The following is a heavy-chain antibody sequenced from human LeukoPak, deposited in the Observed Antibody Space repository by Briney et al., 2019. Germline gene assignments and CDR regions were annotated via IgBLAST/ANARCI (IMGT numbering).Heavy chain of an antibody. CDR1: GFTFSSYG. D-gene: IGHD2-15*01. CDR2: INPDGRTT. V-gene: IGHV3-74*01. Sequence: GGSLRLSCAASGFTFSSYGMHWVRQAPGKGLVWVSHINPDGRTTRYANSVTGRFTISRDNAKNTADLQMSSLRAEDTAVYYCVRDLGGSDDYWGQGTLVTVSS. CDR3: VRDLGGSDDY. J-gene: IGHJ4*02.